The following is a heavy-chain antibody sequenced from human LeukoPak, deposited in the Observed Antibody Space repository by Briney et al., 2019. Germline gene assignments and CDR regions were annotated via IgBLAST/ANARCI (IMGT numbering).Heavy chain of an antibody. CDR2: IYYSGST. V-gene: IGHV4-59*08. Sequence: PSETLSLTCTVSGGSISSYYWSWIRQPPGKGLEWIGYIYYSGSTNYNPSLKSRVTISADTSKNQSSLKLNSVIAADTAVYYCARIFRSGSSWWFDPWGQGTLVTVSS. CDR3: ARIFRSGSSWWFDP. D-gene: IGHD1-26*01. CDR1: GGSISSYY. J-gene: IGHJ5*02.